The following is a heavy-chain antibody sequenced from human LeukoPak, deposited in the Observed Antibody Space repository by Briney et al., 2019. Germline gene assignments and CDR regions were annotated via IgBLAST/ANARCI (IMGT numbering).Heavy chain of an antibody. Sequence: SGTLSLTCAVSGGSISSSNWWSWVRQPPGKGLEWIGEIYHSGSTNYNPSLKSRVTISVDKSKNQFSLKLSSVTAADTAVYYCARAGTGGDYYYYYMDVWGKGTTVTVSS. CDR3: ARAGTGGDYYYYYMDV. J-gene: IGHJ6*03. V-gene: IGHV4-4*02. D-gene: IGHD4-17*01. CDR1: GGSISSSNW. CDR2: IYHSGST.